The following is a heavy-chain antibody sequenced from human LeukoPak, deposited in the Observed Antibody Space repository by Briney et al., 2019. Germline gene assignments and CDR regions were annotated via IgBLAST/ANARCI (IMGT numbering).Heavy chain of an antibody. D-gene: IGHD3-3*01. CDR1: GFTFHPYS. J-gene: IGHJ4*02. CDR2: INAHRTT. V-gene: IGHV3-48*01. CDR3: ARGTYYDFWSGYSDLYYFDY. Sequence: GGSLRLSCATSGFTFHPYSFNWVRQAPGKGLEWISYINAHRTTYYADSVEGRFTISRDNDKNSAYLQLNSLRVEDTAVYYCARGTYYDFWSGYSDLYYFDYWGQGTLVTVSS.